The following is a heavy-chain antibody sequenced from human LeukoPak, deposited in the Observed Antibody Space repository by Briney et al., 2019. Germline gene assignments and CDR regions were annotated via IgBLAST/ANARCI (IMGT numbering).Heavy chain of an antibody. CDR1: GFTFSSYA. V-gene: IGHV3-23*01. Sequence: GGSLRLSCAASGFTFSSYAMSWVRQAPGKGLEWVSAISGSGGSTYYADSVKGRFTISRDNSKNTLYLQMNSLRAEDTAVYYCARGETGYSSSWYLGYWGQGTLVTVSS. CDR2: ISGSGGST. J-gene: IGHJ4*02. CDR3: ARGETGYSSSWYLGY. D-gene: IGHD6-13*01.